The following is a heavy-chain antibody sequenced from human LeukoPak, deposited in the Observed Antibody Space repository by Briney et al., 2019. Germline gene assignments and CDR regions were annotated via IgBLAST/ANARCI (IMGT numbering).Heavy chain of an antibody. V-gene: IGHV4-59*08. Sequence: PSETLSLTCTVSGGSISSYYWSWIRQPPGKGPEWIGYIYYSGSTNYNPSLKSRVTISVDTSKNQFSLKLSSVTAADTAVYYCARQVKLDAFDIWGQGTMVTVSS. CDR3: ARQVKLDAFDI. J-gene: IGHJ3*02. CDR1: GGSISSYY. D-gene: IGHD2-21*01. CDR2: IYYSGST.